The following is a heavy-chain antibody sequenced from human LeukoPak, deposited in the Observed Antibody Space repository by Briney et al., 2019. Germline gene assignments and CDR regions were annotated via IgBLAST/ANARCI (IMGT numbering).Heavy chain of an antibody. CDR1: GFTFDDYA. CDR3: ARDVVVVPAAMRGDYYYYMDV. D-gene: IGHD2-2*01. J-gene: IGHJ6*03. CDR2: ISWNSGSI. Sequence: GRSLRLSCAASGFTFDDYAMHWVRQAPGKGLEWVSGISWNSGSIGYADSVKGRFTISRDNAKNSLYLQMNSLRAEDTALYYCARDVVVVPAAMRGDYYYYMDVWGKGTTVTVSS. V-gene: IGHV3-9*01.